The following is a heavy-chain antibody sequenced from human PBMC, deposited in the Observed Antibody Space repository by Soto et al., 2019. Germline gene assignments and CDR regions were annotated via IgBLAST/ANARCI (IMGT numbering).Heavy chain of an antibody. Sequence: QIQLVQSGPEVTKPGASVKVSCQGTGYTFSAYGVSWVRQAPGQGLEWMGWISGYNGQTNYAQKFRGRVTFTTDTSTSTADMEVRSLRSDDTAVYYCARDGRKQLWVEGLNAMDVWGKGTKVTGSS. CDR1: GYTFSAYG. CDR3: ARDGRKQLWVEGLNAMDV. J-gene: IGHJ6*04. D-gene: IGHD5-18*01. V-gene: IGHV1-18*01. CDR2: ISGYNGQT.